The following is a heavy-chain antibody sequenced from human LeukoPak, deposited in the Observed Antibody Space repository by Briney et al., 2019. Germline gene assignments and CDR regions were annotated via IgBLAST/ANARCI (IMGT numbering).Heavy chain of an antibody. Sequence: PSETLSLTCAVSGGSISSGGYSWSWIRQPPGKGLEWIGYIYHSGSTYYNPSLKSRVTISVDTSKNQFSLKLSSVTAADTAVYYCARAPPSYSAFDIWGQGTMVTVSS. CDR3: ARAPPSYSAFDI. CDR1: GGSISSGGYS. D-gene: IGHD2-21*01. V-gene: IGHV4-30-2*05. J-gene: IGHJ3*02. CDR2: IYHSGST.